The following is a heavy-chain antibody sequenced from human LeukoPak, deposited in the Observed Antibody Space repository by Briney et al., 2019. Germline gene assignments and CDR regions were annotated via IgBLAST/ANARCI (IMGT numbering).Heavy chain of an antibody. D-gene: IGHD5-24*01. CDR1: GFTFSSYA. CDR3: AATTLQGRWLQLASRGYAFDI. CDR2: ISGSGGST. V-gene: IGHV3-23*01. Sequence: PGGSLRLSCAASGFTFSSYAMSWVRQAPGKGLEWVSAISGSGGSTYYADSVKGRFTISRDNSKNTLYLQMNSLRAEDTAVYYCAATTLQGRWLQLASRGYAFDIWGQGTMVTVSS. J-gene: IGHJ3*02.